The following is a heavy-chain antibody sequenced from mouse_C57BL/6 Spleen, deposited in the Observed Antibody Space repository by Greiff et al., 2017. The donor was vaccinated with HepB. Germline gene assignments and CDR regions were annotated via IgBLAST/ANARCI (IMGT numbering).Heavy chain of an antibody. CDR1: GYSITSGYY. CDR3: ARRAAGGRYFDY. CDR2: ISYDGSN. V-gene: IGHV3-6*01. J-gene: IGHJ2*01. Sequence: VQLKESGPGLVKPSQSLSLTCSVTGYSITSGYYWNWIRQFPGNKLEWMGYISYDGSNNYNPSLKNRISITRDTSKNQFFLKLNSVTTEDTATYYCARRAAGGRYFDYWGQGTTLTVSS. D-gene: IGHD3-1*01.